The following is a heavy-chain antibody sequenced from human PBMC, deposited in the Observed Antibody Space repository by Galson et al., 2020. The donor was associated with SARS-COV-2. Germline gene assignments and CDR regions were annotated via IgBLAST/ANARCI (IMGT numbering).Heavy chain of an antibody. D-gene: IGHD4-17*01. Sequence: GGSLRLSCAASGFTFSSYAMHWVRQAPGKGLEWVALISHDESNEFYSDFVKGRFTISRDNSKNTLYLQMNSLRAEDTAVYYCARDYGDYYFQHWGQGTLVTVSS. V-gene: IGHV3-30*14. CDR1: GFTFSSYA. CDR2: ISHDESNE. CDR3: ARDYGDYYFQH. J-gene: IGHJ1*01.